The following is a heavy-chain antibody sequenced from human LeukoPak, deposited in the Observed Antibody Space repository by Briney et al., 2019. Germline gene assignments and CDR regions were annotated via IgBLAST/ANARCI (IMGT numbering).Heavy chain of an antibody. CDR1: GFTFSSYA. CDR3: AKGGMVRGVIPYYFDY. V-gene: IGHV3-23*01. Sequence: GGSLRLSCAASGFTFSSYAMSWVRQAPGKGLEWVSAISGSDGSTYYADSVKGRFTISRDNSKNTLYLQMNSLRAEDTAVYYCAKGGMVRGVIPYYFDYWGQGTLVTVSS. D-gene: IGHD3-10*01. CDR2: ISGSDGST. J-gene: IGHJ4*02.